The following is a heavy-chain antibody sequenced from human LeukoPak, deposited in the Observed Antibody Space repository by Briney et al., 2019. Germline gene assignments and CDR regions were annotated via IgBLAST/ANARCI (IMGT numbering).Heavy chain of an antibody. CDR3: AKEPPYGSGSYFDY. D-gene: IGHD3-10*01. Sequence: GGSQRLSCAASGFTFSIYAMSWVRQAPGRGLEWVSAISSGGGSTYYADSVKGRFTISRDNSKNTLYLQMNSLRAEDTAVYYCAKEPPYGSGSYFDYWGQGTLVTVSS. V-gene: IGHV3-23*01. CDR2: ISSGGGST. J-gene: IGHJ4*02. CDR1: GFTFSIYA.